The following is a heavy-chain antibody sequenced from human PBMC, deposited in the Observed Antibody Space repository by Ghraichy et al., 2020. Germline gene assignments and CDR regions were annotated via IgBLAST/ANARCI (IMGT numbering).Heavy chain of an antibody. J-gene: IGHJ6*02. V-gene: IGHV4-61*01. CDR2: VSSSGST. Sequence: SETLSLTCTVSGGSVSSGSYYWSWIRQSPGNRLEWIGFVSSSGSTNYNPSLRSRVSILLDTSKNQFSLRLNSVTAADTAVYYCARALSRGDYYYGVDDWGQGTTVTVSS. CDR3: ARALSRGDYYYGVDD. CDR1: GGSVSSGSYY. D-gene: IGHD2-2*01.